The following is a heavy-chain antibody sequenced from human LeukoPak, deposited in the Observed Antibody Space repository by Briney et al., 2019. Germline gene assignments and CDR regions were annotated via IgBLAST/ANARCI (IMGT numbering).Heavy chain of an antibody. J-gene: IGHJ5*02. Sequence: SEALSLTCTVSGGSISSYFWSWIRQPPGKGLEWVGYIYYSGSTNYNPSLQSRVTMSVHTSKTQSSLKLSSVTAADTAVYYCARHLIREGYSSSSIGFDPGGRGTLVTVSS. V-gene: IGHV4-59*08. CDR1: GGSISSYF. CDR3: ARHLIREGYSSSSIGFDP. D-gene: IGHD6-6*01. CDR2: IYYSGST.